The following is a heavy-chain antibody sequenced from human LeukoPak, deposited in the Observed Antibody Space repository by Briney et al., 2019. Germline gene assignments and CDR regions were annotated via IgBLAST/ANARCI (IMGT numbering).Heavy chain of an antibody. CDR3: ARDSSPPNTFDI. CDR2: IYITGNT. D-gene: IGHD6-6*01. Sequence: SETLSLTCTVSGGSISGYYWSWIRQPAGKGLEWIGRIYITGNTNYNPSLKSRVTMSVDTSKNQFSLKLSSVTAADAAVYYCARDSSPPNTFDIWGQGTMVTVSS. J-gene: IGHJ3*02. V-gene: IGHV4-4*07. CDR1: GGSISGYY.